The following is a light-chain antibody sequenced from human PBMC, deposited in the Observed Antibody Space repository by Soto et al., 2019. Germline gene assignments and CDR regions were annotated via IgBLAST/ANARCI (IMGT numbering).Light chain of an antibody. V-gene: IGKV1-8*01. Sequence: AIRMTQSPSSFSASTGDRVTITCRASQGISSYLAWYQQKPGKAPKLLIYAASTLQSGVPSRFIGSGSGTEFTLTISSLQSDDFATYYCQQYHSYRTFGQGTKVDIK. CDR1: QGISSY. CDR3: QQYHSYRT. J-gene: IGKJ1*01. CDR2: AAS.